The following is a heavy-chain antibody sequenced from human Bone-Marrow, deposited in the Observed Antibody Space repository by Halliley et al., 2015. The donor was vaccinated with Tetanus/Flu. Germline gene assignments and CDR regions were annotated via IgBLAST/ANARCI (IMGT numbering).Heavy chain of an antibody. J-gene: IGHJ4*02. CDR2: LYYSGST. CDR3: ARHYRHWLFDF. Sequence: TLSLTCTVSGVSLTSSSYYWGWIRQPPGKGLEWIGSLYYSGSTFYNPSLKSRVTISVHTPKNHLSLNLNSVTAADTAVYYWARHYRHWLFDFWGQGTLVTVSS. CDR1: GVSLTSSSYY. D-gene: IGHD3-16*02. V-gene: IGHV4-39*01.